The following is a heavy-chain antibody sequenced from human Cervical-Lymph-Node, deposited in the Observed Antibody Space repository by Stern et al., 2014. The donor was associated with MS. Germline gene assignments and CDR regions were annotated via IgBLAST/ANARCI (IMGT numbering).Heavy chain of an antibody. CDR1: GGSISSSDYY. CDR2: LDYIGNT. J-gene: IGHJ4*02. V-gene: IGHV4-39*01. D-gene: IGHD6-13*01. CDR3: ARPIAAAGPIDY. Sequence: QLQLQESGPGLVKPSETLSLTCTVSGGSISSSDYYWGWIRQPPGKALEWIGNLDYIGNTYYNPSLKSRVPISGDTPGNQFPLSRRSGTAADTAVYYCARPIAAAGPIDYWGQGTLVTVSS.